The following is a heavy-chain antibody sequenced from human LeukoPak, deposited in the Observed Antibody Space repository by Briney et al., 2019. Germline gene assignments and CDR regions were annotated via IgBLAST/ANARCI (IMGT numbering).Heavy chain of an antibody. J-gene: IGHJ5*01. D-gene: IGHD6-19*01. CDR2: IHYSGST. Sequence: SETLSLTCNVSGGSISSYYWSLTRQPPGKRLEWIGYIHYSGSTKYNPSLKSRVSISLDTPKNQFSLRLSPVTAADAAVYYCAGTVAGPNWFDSWGQGTQITVSS. V-gene: IGHV4-59*08. CDR1: GGSISSYY. CDR3: AGTVAGPNWFDS.